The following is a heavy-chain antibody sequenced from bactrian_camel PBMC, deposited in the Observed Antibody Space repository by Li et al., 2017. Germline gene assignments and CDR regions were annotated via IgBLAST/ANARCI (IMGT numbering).Heavy chain of an antibody. CDR1: GFTFGDYY. Sequence: HVQLVESGGGLVQPGGSLRLSCAASGFTFGDYYMSWVRQAPGKGLEWVSTLKWDGTEQYYADSAKGRFTISRDNAKNTVYLQMNSLKPGDTAVHYCVRDALWLARYYSTNDWAYWGQGTQVTVS. V-gene: IGHV3S5*01. J-gene: IGHJ4*01. CDR2: LKWDGTEQ. CDR3: VRDALWLARYYSTNDWAY. D-gene: IGHD4*01.